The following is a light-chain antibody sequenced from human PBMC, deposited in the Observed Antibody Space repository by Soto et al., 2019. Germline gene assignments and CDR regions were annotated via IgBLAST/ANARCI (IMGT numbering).Light chain of an antibody. CDR2: AAS. J-gene: IGKJ1*01. Sequence: DIQMTQSPSSLSASVGDRVTITCRASQGISNYLAWYQQKPGKVPKLLIYAASTLQSGVSSRFSGSGSGTDFTLIISSLQREDVATYYCQRYNNGRTFGQGTKVEIK. V-gene: IGKV1-27*01. CDR3: QRYNNGRT. CDR1: QGISNY.